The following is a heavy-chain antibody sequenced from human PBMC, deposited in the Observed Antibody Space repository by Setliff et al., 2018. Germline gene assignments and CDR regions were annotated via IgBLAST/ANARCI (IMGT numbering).Heavy chain of an antibody. CDR1: GFTFSTYS. CDR2: I. Sequence: GESLKISCAASGFTFSTYSMSWVRQAPGKGLEWVSAIKGRFIISRDNSKNTLYLQMRSLRAEDTAIYYCVNHNPARRALDGTPLDKWGQGVLVTVSS. J-gene: IGHJ4*02. V-gene: IGHV3-23*01. CDR3: VNHNPARRALDGTPLDK. D-gene: IGHD1-1*01.